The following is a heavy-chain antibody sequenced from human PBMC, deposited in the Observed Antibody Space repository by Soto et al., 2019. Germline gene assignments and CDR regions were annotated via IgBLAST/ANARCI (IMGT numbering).Heavy chain of an antibody. CDR3: ARDILFDY. CDR1: GGTFSTYT. J-gene: IGHJ4*02. CDR2: IIPIIGII. V-gene: IGHV1-69*04. Sequence: SVKVSCKASGGTFSTYTITWVRQAPGQGLEWMGRIIPIIGIINYAQKFQGRVTISADKFTGTAYMELTGLRSEDTAVYYCARDILFDYWGQGTLVTVSS. D-gene: IGHD2-15*01.